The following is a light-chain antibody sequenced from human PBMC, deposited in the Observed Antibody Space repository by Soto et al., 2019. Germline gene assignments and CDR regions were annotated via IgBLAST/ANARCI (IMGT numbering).Light chain of an antibody. CDR1: QGIDSY. Sequence: DIQLTQSPSFLSASVGDRVTITCRASQGIDSYLAWYQQKPGKDPKILIYDASNLQSGVPSRMSGSGSGTELTLTISSLQPEDFATYYCQQGYSTYTGTFGQGTKVDI. CDR2: DAS. V-gene: IGKV1-9*01. CDR3: QQGYSTYTGT. J-gene: IGKJ1*01.